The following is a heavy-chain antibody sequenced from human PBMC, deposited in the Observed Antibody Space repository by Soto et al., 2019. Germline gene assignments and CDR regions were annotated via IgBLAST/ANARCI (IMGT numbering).Heavy chain of an antibody. V-gene: IGHV4-34*01. Sequence: PSETLSLTCAVYGGSFSGYYWSWIRQPPGKGLEWIGEINHSGSTIYNPSLKSQVTISVDTSKNQFSLKLSSVTAADTAVYYCAREYYDIWTGYPGSGMDVWGQGTTVTVSS. CDR1: GGSFSGYY. CDR3: AREYYDIWTGYPGSGMDV. CDR2: INHSGST. J-gene: IGHJ6*02. D-gene: IGHD3-9*01.